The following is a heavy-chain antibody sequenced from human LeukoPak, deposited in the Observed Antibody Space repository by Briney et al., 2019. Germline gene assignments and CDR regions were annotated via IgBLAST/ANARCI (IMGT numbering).Heavy chain of an antibody. CDR2: INHSGST. CDR3: ARGYQLLSIYYYGMDV. Sequence: SSETLSLTCAVYGGSFSGYYWSWIRQPPGKGLEWIGEINHSGSTNCNPSLKSRVTISVDTSKNQFSLKLSSVTAADTAVYYCARGYQLLSIYYYGMDVWGQGTTVTVSS. V-gene: IGHV4-34*01. CDR1: GGSFSGYY. J-gene: IGHJ6*02. D-gene: IGHD2-2*01.